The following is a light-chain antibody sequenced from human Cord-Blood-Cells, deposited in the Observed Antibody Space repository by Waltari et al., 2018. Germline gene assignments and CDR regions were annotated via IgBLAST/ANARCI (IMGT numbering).Light chain of an antibody. V-gene: IGLV1-44*01. CDR2: SNN. J-gene: IGLJ3*02. CDR3: AAWDDSLNGPV. Sequence: QSVLTQPPSASGTPGQRVTISCSGSSSNIGSNTVNWYQQLPGTAPKLLIRSNNQRPSGVPDRFSGSKSGTSASLAISGLQSEDEADYYCAAWDDSLNGPVFGGGTKLTVL. CDR1: SSNIGSNT.